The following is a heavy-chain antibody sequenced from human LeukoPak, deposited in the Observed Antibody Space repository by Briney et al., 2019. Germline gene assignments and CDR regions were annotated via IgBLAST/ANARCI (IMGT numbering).Heavy chain of an antibody. CDR2: ISGSGDIT. D-gene: IGHD6-19*01. V-gene: IGHV3-23*01. CDR1: GFTFSSYA. J-gene: IGHJ4*02. Sequence: GGSLRLSCAASGFTFSSYAMSWVRQSPGKGLEWVSAISGSGDITYYADSVKGRFTVSRDNSKNTLFLQMNSLRAEDTAVYYCAKDPHSSGWYVHFYFDFWGQGTLVIVSS. CDR3: AKDPHSSGWYVHFYFDF.